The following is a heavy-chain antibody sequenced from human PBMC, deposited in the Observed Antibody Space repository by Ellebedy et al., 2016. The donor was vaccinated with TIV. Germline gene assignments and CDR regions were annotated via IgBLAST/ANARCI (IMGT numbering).Heavy chain of an antibody. V-gene: IGHV5-51*01. CDR2: IDPGDSDT. CDR1: GYSFSTYW. J-gene: IGHJ3*02. CDR3: ARLYCTGGDCYPFDAFDI. D-gene: IGHD2-8*02. Sequence: GESLKISCKASGYSFSTYWGGWVRQMPGKGLEWMGIIDPGDSDTRYSPSFEGQVTISADKSITTAYLQWSSLKASDTAMYYCARLYCTGGDCYPFDAFDIWGQGTMVTVSS.